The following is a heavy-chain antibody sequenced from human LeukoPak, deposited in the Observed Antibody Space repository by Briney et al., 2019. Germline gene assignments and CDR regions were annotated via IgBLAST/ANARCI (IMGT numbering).Heavy chain of an antibody. CDR1: GYSISSGYY. D-gene: IGHD3-22*01. CDR3: ARDPYYYDSSGSQRGDAFDI. CDR2: IYHSGST. Sequence: SETLSLTCTVSGYSISSGYYCGWIRQPPGKGLEWIGSIYHSGSTYYNPSLKSRVTISVDTSKNQFSLKLSSVTAADTAVYYCARDPYYYDSSGSQRGDAFDIWGQETMVTVSS. V-gene: IGHV4-38-2*02. J-gene: IGHJ3*02.